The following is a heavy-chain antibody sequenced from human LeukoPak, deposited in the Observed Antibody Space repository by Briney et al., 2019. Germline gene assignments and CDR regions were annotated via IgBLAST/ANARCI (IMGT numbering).Heavy chain of an antibody. D-gene: IGHD2-2*02. CDR2: ISYDGSNK. CDR3: ARDMEDCSSTSCYKHYYYGMDV. V-gene: IGHV3-30-3*01. Sequence: GRSLRLSCAASGFTFSSYAMHWVRQAPGKGLEWVAVISYDGSNKYYADSVKGRFIISRDNSKNTLYLQMNSLRAEDTAVYYCARDMEDCSSTSCYKHYYYGMDVWGQGTTVTVSS. J-gene: IGHJ6*02. CDR1: GFTFSSYA.